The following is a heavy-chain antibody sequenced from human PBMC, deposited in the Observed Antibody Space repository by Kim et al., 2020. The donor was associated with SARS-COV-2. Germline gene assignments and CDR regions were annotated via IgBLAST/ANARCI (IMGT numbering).Heavy chain of an antibody. V-gene: IGHV3-21*06. CDR3: ARGKFWDSTGWYRDAFDL. J-gene: IGHJ3*01. Sequence: GGSLRLSCAASQFTFSRYSMNWVRQAPGKGLEWVSSISSSGSYIYYAESVKGRFTISRDNAKNSLYLRMSSLRAEDTAVYYCARGKFWDSTGWYRDAFDLWGQGTMVTVSS. CDR1: QFTFSRYS. D-gene: IGHD2-2*01. CDR2: ISSSGSYI.